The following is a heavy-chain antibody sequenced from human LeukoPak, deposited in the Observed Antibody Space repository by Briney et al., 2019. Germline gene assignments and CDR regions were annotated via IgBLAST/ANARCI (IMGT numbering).Heavy chain of an antibody. Sequence: GGSLRLSCATSGFTFRNYAMSWVRQAPGKGLEWVSEINTSGGKSYYADSVKGRFTISRDNAKNSLYLQMNSLRDEDTAVYYCARVRGWSSSWYAYWGQGTLVTVSS. J-gene: IGHJ4*02. V-gene: IGHV3-23*01. D-gene: IGHD6-13*01. CDR3: ARVRGWSSSWYAY. CDR1: GFTFRNYA. CDR2: INTSGGKS.